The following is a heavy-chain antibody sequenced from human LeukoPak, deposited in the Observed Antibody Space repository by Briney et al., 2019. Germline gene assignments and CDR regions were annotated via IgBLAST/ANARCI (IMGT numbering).Heavy chain of an antibody. CDR2: ISYDGSNK. CDR3: ARELAAGWFDP. J-gene: IGHJ5*02. Sequence: GGSLRLSCAASGFTVSSNYMSWVRQAPGKGLEWVAVISYDGSNKYYADSVKGRFTISRDNSKNTLYLQMNSLRAEDTAVYYCARELAAGWFDPWGQGTLVTVPS. D-gene: IGHD1-1*01. V-gene: IGHV3-30-3*01. CDR1: GFTVSSNY.